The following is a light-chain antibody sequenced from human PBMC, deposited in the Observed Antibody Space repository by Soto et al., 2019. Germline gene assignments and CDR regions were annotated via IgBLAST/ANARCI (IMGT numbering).Light chain of an antibody. CDR2: DAS. V-gene: IGKV3-11*01. J-gene: IGKJ1*01. CDR3: QQRSNWPPTWT. CDR1: QSVSSY. Sequence: EIVLTQSPATLSLSPGERATRSCRASQSVSSYLAWYQHKPAQAPRLLIYDASKRATGIPARFSGSGSGTDFTLTISSLEPEDFAVDYCQQRSNWPPTWTFGQGNRVEIK.